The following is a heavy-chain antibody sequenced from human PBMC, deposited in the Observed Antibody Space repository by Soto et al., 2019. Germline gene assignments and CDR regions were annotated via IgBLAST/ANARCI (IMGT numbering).Heavy chain of an antibody. CDR1: GGSVNSDSYY. CDR2: LYYSGST. J-gene: IGHJ6*02. CDR3: ARESGEFSSSGGLDV. D-gene: IGHD3-16*01. V-gene: IGHV4-61*01. Sequence: SETLSLTCTVSGGSVNSDSYYWTWIRQPPGKRLEWIGSLYYSGSTNYNPSLKSRVTISVDTSKNQFSLKLSSVTAADTAVYFCARESGEFSSSGGLDVWGQGTTVTVSS.